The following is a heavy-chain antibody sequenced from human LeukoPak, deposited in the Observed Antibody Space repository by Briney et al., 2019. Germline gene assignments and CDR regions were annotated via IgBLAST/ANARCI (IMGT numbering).Heavy chain of an antibody. Sequence: GGSLRLSCAASGFTVSSNYMSWVRQAPGKGLEWVSVIYSGGSTYYADSVKGRFTISRDNSKNTLYLQMNSLRAEDTAVYYCAGYSAAAEGDYWGQGTLVTVSS. CDR3: AGYSAAAEGDY. CDR2: IYSGGST. CDR1: GFTVSSNY. V-gene: IGHV3-53*01. J-gene: IGHJ4*02. D-gene: IGHD6-13*01.